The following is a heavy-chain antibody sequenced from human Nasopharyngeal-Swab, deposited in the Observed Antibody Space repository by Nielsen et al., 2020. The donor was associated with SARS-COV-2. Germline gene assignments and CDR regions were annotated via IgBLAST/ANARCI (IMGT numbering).Heavy chain of an antibody. Sequence: SSVKVSFKASGGTFRRYSILCVRLAPGHGLAWMGGIIPLFGTANYAQKFQGRVTITADESTSTAYMELSSLRSEDTAVYYCARFYTAMAGRAYYYMDVWGKGTTVTVSS. J-gene: IGHJ6*03. CDR3: ARFYTAMAGRAYYYMDV. CDR2: IIPLFGTA. CDR1: GGTFRRYS. D-gene: IGHD5-18*01. V-gene: IGHV1-69*13.